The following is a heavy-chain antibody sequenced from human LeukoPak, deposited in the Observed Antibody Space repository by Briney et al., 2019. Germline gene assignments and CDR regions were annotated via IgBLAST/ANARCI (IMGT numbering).Heavy chain of an antibody. CDR2: INPSAGST. CDR1: GHTFNNYY. CDR3: ARDLYGGTSATFDY. J-gene: IGHJ4*02. D-gene: IGHD4-23*01. Sequence: GTSVKVSCKASGHTFNNYYMHWVRQAPGQGLEWMGIINPSAGSTSYAQKFQGRVTMTSDTSISTACMELSRLRSDNTAVYYCARDLYGGTSATFDYWGQGTLVTVSS. V-gene: IGHV1-46*02.